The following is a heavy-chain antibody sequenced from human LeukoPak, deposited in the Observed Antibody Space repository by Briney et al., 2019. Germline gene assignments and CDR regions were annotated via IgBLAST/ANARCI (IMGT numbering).Heavy chain of an antibody. CDR1: GGSISSAGYY. V-gene: IGHV4-31*03. D-gene: IGHD3-22*01. J-gene: IGHJ4*02. CDR3: ARGGPSYYDSSGYYDY. Sequence: SETLSLTCTVSGGSISSAGYYWSWIRQHPGKGLEWIGFIYYSGTTTFYNPSLKSRVSISLDTSRNQFYLKLSSVTAADTAVYYCARGGPSYYDSSGYYDYWGQGTLVTVSS. CDR2: IYYSGTTT.